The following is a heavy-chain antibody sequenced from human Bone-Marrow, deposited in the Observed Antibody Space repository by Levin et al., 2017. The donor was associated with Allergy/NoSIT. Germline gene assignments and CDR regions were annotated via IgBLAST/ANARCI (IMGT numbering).Heavy chain of an antibody. CDR2: LSYDGTTE. CDR1: GFTFENHG. Sequence: RPGGSLRLSCVGSGFTFENHGIHWVRQAPGKGLEWVSVLSYDGTTEYYADSVKGRLTMSRDNSKNTVYLQIQSLRAEDTAVYYCARTGGNHHHDFDSWGQGIVVTVSS. J-gene: IGHJ4*02. V-gene: IGHV3-30*03. D-gene: IGHD1-1*01. CDR3: ARTGGNHHHDFDS.